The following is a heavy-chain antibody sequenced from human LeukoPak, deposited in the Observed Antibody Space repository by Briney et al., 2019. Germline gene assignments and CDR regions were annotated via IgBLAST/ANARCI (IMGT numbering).Heavy chain of an antibody. CDR2: ISYDGSNK. D-gene: IGHD3-10*01. CDR3: AREADYYGSGSYLYYYYGMDV. Sequence: GGSLRLSCAASGFTFSSYSMNWVRQAPGKGLEWVAVISYDGSNKYYADSVKGRFTISRDNSKNTLYLQMNSLRAEDTAVYYCAREADYYGSGSYLYYYYGMDVWGQGTTVTVSS. V-gene: IGHV3-30*03. J-gene: IGHJ6*02. CDR1: GFTFSSYS.